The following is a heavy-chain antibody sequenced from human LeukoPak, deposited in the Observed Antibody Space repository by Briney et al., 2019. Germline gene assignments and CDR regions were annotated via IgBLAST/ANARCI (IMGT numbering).Heavy chain of an antibody. CDR1: GGSFSGYY. CDR3: ARSQPRYYYGSMGFDP. CDR2: INHSGST. V-gene: IGHV4-34*01. Sequence: SETLSLTCAVYGGSFSGYYWSWIRQPPGKGLEWIGEINHSGSTNYNPSPKSRVTISVDTSKNQFSLKLSSVTAADTAVYYCARSQPRYYYGSMGFDPWGQGTLVTVSS. J-gene: IGHJ5*02. D-gene: IGHD3-10*01.